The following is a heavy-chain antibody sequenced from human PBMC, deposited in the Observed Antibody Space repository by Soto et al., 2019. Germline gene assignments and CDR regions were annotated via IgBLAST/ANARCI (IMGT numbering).Heavy chain of an antibody. CDR1: GGSISSYY. V-gene: IGHV4-59*07. Sequence: PSYSLSLTSIVSGGSISSYYCYWIRQPPGKGLEWIGCIYYSGSTNYNPSLKSRVAISVDTSKNQFSLKLSSVTAADTAVYYCARGYSGSYNYFDYWGQGTLVTVSS. CDR2: IYYSGST. J-gene: IGHJ4*02. CDR3: ARGYSGSYNYFDY. D-gene: IGHD1-26*01.